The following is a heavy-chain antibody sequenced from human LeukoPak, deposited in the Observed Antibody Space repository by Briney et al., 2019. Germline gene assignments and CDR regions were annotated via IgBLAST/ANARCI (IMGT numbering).Heavy chain of an antibody. CDR3: AREPDSWAPNNLDS. V-gene: IGHV3-48*02. D-gene: IGHD2-21*01. CDR1: AFTFSGYS. J-gene: IGHJ4*02. CDR2: INSSSSTM. Sequence: GGSLRLSCAASAFTFSGYSMNWVRQAPGKGLEWISYINSSSSTMYYADSVMGRFTISRDNAKKSLYLQMNSLRDEATAVYYCAREPDSWAPNNLDSWGQGTLVTVSS.